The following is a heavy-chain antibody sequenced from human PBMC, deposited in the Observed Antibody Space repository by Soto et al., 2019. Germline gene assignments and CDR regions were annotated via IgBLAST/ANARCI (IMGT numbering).Heavy chain of an antibody. J-gene: IGHJ4*02. Sequence: ASVKVSCKAPGYTFTGYSHHWVRQAPGQGLEWMGIINPSGGSTSYAQKFQGRVTMTRDTSTSTVYMELSSLRSEDTAVYYCAREYDSGSYHRPLDYWGQGTLVTVSS. CDR1: GYTFTGYS. CDR3: AREYDSGSYHRPLDY. V-gene: IGHV1-46*03. D-gene: IGHD1-26*01. CDR2: INPSGGST.